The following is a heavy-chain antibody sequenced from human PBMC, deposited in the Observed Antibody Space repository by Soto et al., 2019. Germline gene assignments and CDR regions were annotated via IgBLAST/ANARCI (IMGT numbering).Heavy chain of an antibody. J-gene: IGHJ4*02. Sequence: EVLVVESGGGLVQPGGSLRLCCAASGFTFSSYSMNWVRQAPGKGLEWVSYISSGSNTLYYADSVKGRFTISRDNAKSSLFLQMNSLRAEDTAVYYCAREIVVLGALDYWGQGTLVTVSS. D-gene: IGHD2-15*01. CDR2: ISSGSNTL. CDR3: AREIVVLGALDY. V-gene: IGHV3-48*01. CDR1: GFTFSSYS.